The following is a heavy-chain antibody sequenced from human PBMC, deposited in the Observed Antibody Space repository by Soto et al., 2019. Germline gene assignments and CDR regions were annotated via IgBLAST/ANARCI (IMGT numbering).Heavy chain of an antibody. Sequence: EVQLVESGGGLVQPGVSLRLSCAASGFTFSTYSMNWVRQAPGKGLEWISYITKSSRTLYYADSVKGRFTISRDNAKNSLYLQMNSLRAEDTAVYYCTRDHGYGYGMDVWGQGTTVTVSS. J-gene: IGHJ6*02. CDR1: GFTFSTYS. CDR3: TRDHGYGYGMDV. CDR2: ITKSSRTL. V-gene: IGHV3-48*01. D-gene: IGHD5-12*01.